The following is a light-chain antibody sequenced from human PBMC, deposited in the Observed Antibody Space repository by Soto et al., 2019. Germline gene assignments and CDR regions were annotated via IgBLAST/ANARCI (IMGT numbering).Light chain of an antibody. J-gene: IGKJ1*01. CDR2: AAS. Sequence: EIGLTHSPGTLSLSPGERATLSCRASQSVTGSYLAWYQQKPGQPPRLLIYAASSRATGIPDRLSGSGSGTDFTLTISRLEPEDLAVYYCQQYGNAPWTFGQGTKVDIK. V-gene: IGKV3-20*01. CDR3: QQYGNAPWT. CDR1: QSVTGSY.